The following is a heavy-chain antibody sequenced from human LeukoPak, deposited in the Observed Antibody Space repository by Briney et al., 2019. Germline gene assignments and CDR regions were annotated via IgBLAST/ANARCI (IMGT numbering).Heavy chain of an antibody. CDR1: GGSISSYY. V-gene: IGHV4-59*12. D-gene: IGHD3-10*01. CDR3: ARGPITMVRGVIRSFDY. CDR2: IYYSGST. J-gene: IGHJ4*02. Sequence: PSETLSLTCTVSGGSISSYYWSWIRQPPGKGLEWIGYIYYSGSTNYNPSLKSRVTISVDTSKNQFSLKLSSATAADTAVYYCARGPITMVRGVIRSFDYWGQGTLVTVSS.